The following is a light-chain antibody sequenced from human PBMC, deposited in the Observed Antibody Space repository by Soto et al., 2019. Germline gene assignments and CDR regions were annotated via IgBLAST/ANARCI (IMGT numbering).Light chain of an antibody. CDR1: QGISTY. J-gene: IGKJ1*01. CDR2: AAS. Sequence: DIQMTQSPSSLSESVGDRVTITCRASQGISTYVNWYQQKPGKAPKLLIYAASSLESGVPSRFSGSGSETDFTLTISSLQPEDFATYSCQQSYSTTWTFGQGTKVDIK. CDR3: QQSYSTTWT. V-gene: IGKV1-39*01.